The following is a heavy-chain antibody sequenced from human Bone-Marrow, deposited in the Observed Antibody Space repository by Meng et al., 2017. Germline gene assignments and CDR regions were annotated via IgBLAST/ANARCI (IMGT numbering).Heavy chain of an antibody. V-gene: IGHV1-18*01. CDR1: GYTFTSYG. J-gene: IGHJ5*02. D-gene: IGHD3-10*01. CDR3: ARTYYGSGSPTPNFDP. CDR2: ISAYNGNT. Sequence: QVQLGQSGAEVKKPGASVKVSCKASGYTFTSYGISWVRQAPGQGLEWMGWISAYNGNTNYAQKPQGRVTMTTDTSTSTAYMELRSLRSDDTAVYYCARTYYGSGSPTPNFDPWGQGTLVTVSS.